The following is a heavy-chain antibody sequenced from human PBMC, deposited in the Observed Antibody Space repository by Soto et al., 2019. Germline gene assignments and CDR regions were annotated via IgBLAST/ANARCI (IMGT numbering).Heavy chain of an antibody. J-gene: IGHJ4*02. CDR1: GYTFTSYA. CDR2: INAGNGNT. Sequence: QVQLVQSGAEEKKPGASVKVSCKASGYTFTSYAMHWVRQAPGQRLEWMGWINAGNGNTKYSQKFQGRVTITRDTTASTGYKGLGSLRSENTGGYLCAGSIVVVTCLNYWGPGTLVTVSS. D-gene: IGHD2-21*02. V-gene: IGHV1-3*05. CDR3: AGSIVVVTCLNY.